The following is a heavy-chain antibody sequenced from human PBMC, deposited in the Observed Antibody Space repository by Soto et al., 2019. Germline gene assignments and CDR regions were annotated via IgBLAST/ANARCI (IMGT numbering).Heavy chain of an antibody. D-gene: IGHD3-10*01. CDR1: GYSFSNNW. CDR3: ARHKGDYGMDV. Sequence: PGASLKISCKGSGYSFSNNWIGWVRQMPGKGLEWMGIIYPDDSETRYSPSFQGQVTISADKSNNTAYLQWSSLKASDTAMYYCARHKGDYGMDVWGQGTTVTVSS. V-gene: IGHV5-51*01. CDR2: IYPDDSET. J-gene: IGHJ6*02.